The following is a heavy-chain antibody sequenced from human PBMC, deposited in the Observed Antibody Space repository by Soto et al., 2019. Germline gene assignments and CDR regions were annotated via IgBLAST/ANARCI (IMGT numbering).Heavy chain of an antibody. CDR1: GFTFTRYS. CDR3: TKSDGCGGGACYTGTYYYFDV. D-gene: IGHD3-16*02. V-gene: IGHV3-21*04. Sequence: PGGSLRLSCAASGFTFTRYSMNWVRQAPGKGLEWVSSISSTTNYIYYGDSMKGRFTISRDKSKNTLSLQMNSLRVDDTAIYYCTKSDGCGGGACYTGTYYYFDVWGRGTLVTVSS. J-gene: IGHJ2*01. CDR2: ISSTTNYI.